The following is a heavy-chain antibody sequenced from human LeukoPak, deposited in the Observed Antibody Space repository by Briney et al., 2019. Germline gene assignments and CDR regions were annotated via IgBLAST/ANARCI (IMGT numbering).Heavy chain of an antibody. CDR3: ARDLDVSIAAAGKDYYYGMDV. J-gene: IGHJ6*02. D-gene: IGHD6-13*01. V-gene: IGHV1-69*01. CDR1: GGTFSSYA. Sequence: SVKVSCKASGGTFSSYAISWVRQAPGQGLEWMGGIIPIFGTANYAQKFQGRVTITADESTSTAYMELSSLRSEDTAVYYCARDLDVSIAAAGKDYYYGMDVWGQGTTVTVSS. CDR2: IIPIFGTA.